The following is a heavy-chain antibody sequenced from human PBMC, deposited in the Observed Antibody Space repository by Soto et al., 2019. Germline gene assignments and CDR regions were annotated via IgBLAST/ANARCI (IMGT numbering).Heavy chain of an antibody. Sequence: SETLSLTCTVSGGSISSYYWSWIRQPPGKGLEWIGYISYSGSTNYNPSLKSRVTISLDTTKNQLSRKLSSVTAADTAVYYCARVAMTTVTPYYYYFAMDFWGKGTTVTVSS. J-gene: IGHJ6*04. D-gene: IGHD4-17*01. CDR2: ISYSGST. V-gene: IGHV4-59*01. CDR1: GGSISSYY. CDR3: ARVAMTTVTPYYYYFAMDF.